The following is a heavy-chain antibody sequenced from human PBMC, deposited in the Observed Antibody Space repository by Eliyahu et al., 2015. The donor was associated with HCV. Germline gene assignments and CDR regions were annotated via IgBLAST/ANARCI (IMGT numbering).Heavy chain of an antibody. D-gene: IGHD7-27*01. J-gene: IGHJ6*02. Sequence: QVQLVESGGGVVQPGRSLRLSCSAXGFXFSSYGMHWVRQAPGKGLEWVAVISYDGSNKYYADSVKGRFTISRDNSKNTLYLQMNSLRAEDTAVYYCARGLGTSYYYGMDVWGQGTTVTVSS. CDR1: GFXFSSYG. V-gene: IGHV3-30*03. CDR3: ARGLGTSYYYGMDV. CDR2: ISYDGSNK.